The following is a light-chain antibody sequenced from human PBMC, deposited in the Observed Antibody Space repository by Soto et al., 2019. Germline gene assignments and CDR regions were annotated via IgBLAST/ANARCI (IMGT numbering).Light chain of an antibody. CDR3: QKYNSPSST. J-gene: IGKJ4*01. Sequence: DIQLTQSPASLSASVGDTITITCRASQDISNDVALYQQKPGKPPKLLISSASSLESGVPPRFRGSGYATHFTLTISNLQPEDFATYYCQKYNSPSSTFGGGTKVEI. CDR1: QDISND. V-gene: IGKV1-27*01. CDR2: SAS.